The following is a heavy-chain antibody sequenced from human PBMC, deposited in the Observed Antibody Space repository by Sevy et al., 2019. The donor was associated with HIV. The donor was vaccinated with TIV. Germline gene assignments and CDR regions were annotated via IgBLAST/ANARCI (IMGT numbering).Heavy chain of an antibody. V-gene: IGHV3-15*07. Sequence: GGSLRLSCAASGFTFSNAWMNWVRQAPGKGLEWVGRIKSKTDGGTTDYAAPVKGRFTISRDDSKNTLYLQMNSLKTEDTAVYYRTPQDYYDSSGYKTLDYWGQGTLVTVSS. CDR1: GFTFSNAW. D-gene: IGHD3-22*01. J-gene: IGHJ4*02. CDR2: IKSKTDGGTT. CDR3: TPQDYYDSSGYKTLDY.